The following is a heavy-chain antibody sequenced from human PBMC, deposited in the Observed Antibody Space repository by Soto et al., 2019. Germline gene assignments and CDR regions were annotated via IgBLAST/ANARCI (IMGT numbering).Heavy chain of an antibody. CDR2: INPNSAGT. CDR3: ARDDYGSGSSHDF. D-gene: IGHD3-10*01. J-gene: IGHJ4*02. CDR1: GYTFTDYY. V-gene: IGHV1-2*04. Sequence: ASVKVSCKASGYTFTDYYIHWVRQAPGQGLEWMGWINPNSAGTNYAQKFQGWVTTTSDTSISTAYMELTGLTSDDTAMYFCARDDYGSGSSHDFWGQGALVTVSS.